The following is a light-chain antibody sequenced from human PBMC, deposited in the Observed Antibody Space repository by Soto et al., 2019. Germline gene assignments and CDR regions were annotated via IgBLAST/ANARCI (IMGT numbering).Light chain of an antibody. Sequence: ANRMTQSPSSLSATTGDRVTITCRARQGISSYLAWYQQKPGKAPKLLIYAASTLQSGVPSRFSGSGSGTDFTLTIYSLQPEDFATYYCPQAYSFPITFGQGTRLEIK. CDR1: QGISSY. CDR2: AAS. CDR3: PQAYSFPIT. V-gene: IGKV1-8*01. J-gene: IGKJ5*01.